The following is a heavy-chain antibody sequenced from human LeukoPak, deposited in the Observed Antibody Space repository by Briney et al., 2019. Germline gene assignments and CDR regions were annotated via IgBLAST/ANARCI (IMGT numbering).Heavy chain of an antibody. CDR1: GYSISSGYS. CDR3: ARGGPYCSGGGCYSRTSNWFDP. V-gene: IGHV4-38-2*02. Sequence: SETLSLTCTVSGYSISSGYSWGWIRQPPGKGLQWIGSIYHSGSTYYNPSLKSRVTISVDTSKNLFSLKLSSVTATDTAVYYCARGGPYCSGGGCYSRTSNWFDPWGQGTLVTVSS. CDR2: IYHSGST. J-gene: IGHJ5*02. D-gene: IGHD2-15*01.